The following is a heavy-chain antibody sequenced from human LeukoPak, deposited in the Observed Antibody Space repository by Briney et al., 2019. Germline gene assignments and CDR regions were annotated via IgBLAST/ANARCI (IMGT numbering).Heavy chain of an antibody. Sequence: GGSLRLSCAASGFTFSIYTMSWVRQAPGKGLEWVSTISASGANTYYADSVKGRFTISRDNSKNTLYLQMNSLRAEDTAVYYCAKGQPWFDPWGQGTLVTVSS. CDR1: GFTFSIYT. D-gene: IGHD5-18*01. V-gene: IGHV3-23*01. CDR3: AKGQPWFDP. J-gene: IGHJ5*02. CDR2: ISASGANT.